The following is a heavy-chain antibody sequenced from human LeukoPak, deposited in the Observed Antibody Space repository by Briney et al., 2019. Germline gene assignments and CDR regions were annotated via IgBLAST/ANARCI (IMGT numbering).Heavy chain of an antibody. CDR3: ARVMSHLYYFDY. Sequence: ASVKVSCKASGGTFSSYAISWVRQAPGQGLEWMGGIIPIFGTANYAQKFQGRVTITADESTSTAYMELRSLRSDDTAVYYCARVMSHLYYFDYWGQGTLVTVSS. J-gene: IGHJ4*02. D-gene: IGHD2-8*01. CDR1: GGTFSSYA. V-gene: IGHV1-69*13. CDR2: IIPIFGTA.